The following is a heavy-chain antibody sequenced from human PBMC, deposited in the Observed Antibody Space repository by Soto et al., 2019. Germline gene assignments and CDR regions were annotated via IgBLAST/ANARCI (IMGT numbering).Heavy chain of an antibody. CDR2: IYYSGST. CDR1: GGSIRGGGYY. Sequence: SETLSLPYTVAGGSIRGGGYYWSWIRQHPGKGPEWIRYIYYSGSTYYNPSLKSRVTTSVDTSKNQFSLKLSSVTAADTAVYYCARDTHCSSTSCYKADYYGMDVWGQGTTVTVSS. CDR3: ARDTHCSSTSCYKADYYGMDV. V-gene: IGHV4-31*03. D-gene: IGHD2-2*02. J-gene: IGHJ6*02.